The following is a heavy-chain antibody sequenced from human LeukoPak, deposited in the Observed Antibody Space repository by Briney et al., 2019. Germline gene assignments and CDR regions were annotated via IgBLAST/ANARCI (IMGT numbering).Heavy chain of an antibody. CDR3: AAGGAAGNWFDP. Sequence: ASVKVSCKASGYTFTSYGISWVRQAPGQGLEWMGWMNPNSGNTGYAQKFQGRVTMTRNTSISTAYMELSSLRSEDTAVYYCAAGGAAGNWFDPWGQGTLVTVSS. CDR1: GYTFTSYG. J-gene: IGHJ5*02. V-gene: IGHV1-8*02. CDR2: MNPNSGNT. D-gene: IGHD6-13*01.